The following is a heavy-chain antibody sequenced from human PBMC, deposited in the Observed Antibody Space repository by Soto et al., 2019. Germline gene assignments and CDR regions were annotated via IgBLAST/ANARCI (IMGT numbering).Heavy chain of an antibody. J-gene: IGHJ3*02. CDR1: GFTFSSYA. Sequence: EVQLVESGGGLVQPGGSLRLSCAASGFTFSSYAMHWVRQAPGKGLEYVSAISSNGGSTYYANSVKCRFTISRDNSKNTLYLQMGRLRAEDMAVYYCARDGLRQYAFDIWGQGTMVTVSS. CDR3: ARDGLRQYAFDI. V-gene: IGHV3-64*01. CDR2: ISSNGGST. D-gene: IGHD4-17*01.